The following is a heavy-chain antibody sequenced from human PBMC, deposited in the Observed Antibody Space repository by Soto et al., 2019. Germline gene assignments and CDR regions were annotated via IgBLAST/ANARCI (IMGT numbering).Heavy chain of an antibody. CDR1: GGTFSSYA. CDR2: IIPIFGTA. V-gene: IGHV1-69*13. D-gene: IGHD1-20*01. CDR3: AREQYNWNDGPVRPKTKNYYYGMDV. J-gene: IGHJ6*02. Sequence: ASVKVSCKASGGTFSSYAISWVRQAPGQGLEWMGGIIPIFGTANYAQKFQGRVTITADESTSTAYMELSSLRSEDTAVYYCAREQYNWNDGPVRPKTKNYYYGMDVWGQGTTVTVSS.